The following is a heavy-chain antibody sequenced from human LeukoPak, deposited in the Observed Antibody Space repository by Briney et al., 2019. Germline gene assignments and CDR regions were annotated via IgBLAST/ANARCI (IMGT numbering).Heavy chain of an antibody. CDR1: GYSFTSYW. D-gene: IGHD3-9*01. J-gene: IGHJ4*02. CDR3: ARLNDILTGPFDY. CDR2: IDPGDSDT. V-gene: IGHV5-51*01. Sequence: GESLKISCKGSGYSFTSYWIGWVRQMPGKGLEWVGNIDPGDSDTRYSPSFQGQVTISVDKSITTAYLQWSSLKASDTAMYYCARLNDILTGPFDYWGQGTLVTVSS.